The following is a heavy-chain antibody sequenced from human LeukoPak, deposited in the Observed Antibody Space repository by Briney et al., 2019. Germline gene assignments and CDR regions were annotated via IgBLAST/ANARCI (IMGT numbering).Heavy chain of an antibody. J-gene: IGHJ6*02. V-gene: IGHV4-59*08. CDR3: ARGPYCSSTSCPIGRGYGMDV. CDR2: IYYSGST. Sequence: SETLSLTCTVSGGSISSYYWSWIRQPPGKGLEWIGYIYYSGSTNYNPSLKSRVTISVDTSKNQFSLKLSSVTAADTAVYYCARGPYCSSTSCPIGRGYGMDVWGQGTTVTVSS. CDR1: GGSISSYY. D-gene: IGHD2-2*01.